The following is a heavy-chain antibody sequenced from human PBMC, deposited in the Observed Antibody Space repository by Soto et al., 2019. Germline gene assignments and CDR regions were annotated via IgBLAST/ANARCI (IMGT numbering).Heavy chain of an antibody. V-gene: IGHV3-43*02. Sequence: VQMVESGGGGVHPGGSLRLSCAGSGFTFADYAVHWVRQSAGKGLEWVSFINAEGSEKYYADFVRGRFTISKDNSKDSFYLQMNSLRLEDNAMYYCAKAKFYYDSSPYDSWGQGTLVTVSS. J-gene: IGHJ4*02. CDR3: AKAKFYYDSSPYDS. D-gene: IGHD3-22*01. CDR2: INAEGSEK. CDR1: GFTFADYA.